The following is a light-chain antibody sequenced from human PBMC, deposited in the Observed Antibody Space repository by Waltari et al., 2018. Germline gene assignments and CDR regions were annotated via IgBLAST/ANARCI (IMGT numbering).Light chain of an antibody. J-gene: IGLJ1*01. Sequence: QSVLTQPPSTSGTPGQTVTISCSGTNSNIGRNSVFWYQQLPGTAPKLLIHRDNQRPPGVPDRFSASKSGTSAALAIRGLRSEDEADYYCAAWDDSLSVTYVFGSGTRVTV. CDR3: AAWDDSLSVTYV. V-gene: IGLV1-47*01. CDR1: NSNIGRNS. CDR2: RDN.